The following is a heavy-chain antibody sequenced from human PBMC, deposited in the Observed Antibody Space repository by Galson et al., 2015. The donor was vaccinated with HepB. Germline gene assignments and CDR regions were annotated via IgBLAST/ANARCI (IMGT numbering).Heavy chain of an antibody. J-gene: IGHJ4*02. CDR1: GFTFSSYA. D-gene: IGHD3-9*01. Sequence: SLRLSCAASGFTFSSYAMSWVRQAPGKGLEWVSAISGSGGSTYYADSVKGRFTISRDNSKNTLYLQMNSLRAEDTAVYYCAKGAWSYDILTGHYFDYWGQGTLVTVSS. CDR2: ISGSGGST. CDR3: AKGAWSYDILTGHYFDY. V-gene: IGHV3-23*01.